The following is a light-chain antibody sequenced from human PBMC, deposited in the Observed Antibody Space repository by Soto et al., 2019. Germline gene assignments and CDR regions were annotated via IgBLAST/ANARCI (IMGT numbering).Light chain of an antibody. Sequence: DTVLTQSPGTLSLSPGERATLSCRASQSVSRYLAWYQQKPGQAPRLLIYDASNRATGIPARLSGSGSGTDFTLTISSLEPEDFAVYYCQQRSNWPPITFGQGTRLEIK. CDR3: QQRSNWPPIT. CDR2: DAS. J-gene: IGKJ5*01. CDR1: QSVSRY. V-gene: IGKV3-11*01.